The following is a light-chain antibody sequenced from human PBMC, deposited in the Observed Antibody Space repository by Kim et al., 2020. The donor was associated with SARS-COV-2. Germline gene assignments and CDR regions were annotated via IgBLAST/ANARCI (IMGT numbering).Light chain of an antibody. Sequence: SPGERATRSCRASQSGSSNLAWYQQKTGQAPRLLIYGAYTRATGIPARFSGSGSGTEFTLSISSLQSEDFAVYYCQQYNNWPPYTFGQGTKLEI. V-gene: IGKV3-15*01. CDR2: GAY. CDR3: QQYNNWPPYT. J-gene: IGKJ2*01. CDR1: QSGSSN.